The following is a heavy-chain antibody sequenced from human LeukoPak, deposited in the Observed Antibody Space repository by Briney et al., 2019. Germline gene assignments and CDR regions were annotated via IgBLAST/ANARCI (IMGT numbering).Heavy chain of an antibody. CDR1: GGSISSYY. J-gene: IGHJ4*02. Sequence: SETLSLTCSVSGGSISSYYWSWIRQPAGKGLEWIGRMYTSGSTNYNPSLKSRVAMSVDPSKNQFSLKLSSVTAADTAVYYCARIRSSGWSNHYFDYWGQGTLVTVA. CDR2: MYTSGST. CDR3: ARIRSSGWSNHYFDY. D-gene: IGHD6-19*01. V-gene: IGHV4-4*07.